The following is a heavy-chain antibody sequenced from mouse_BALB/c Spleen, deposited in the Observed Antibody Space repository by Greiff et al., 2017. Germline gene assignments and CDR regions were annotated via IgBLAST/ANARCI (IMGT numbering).Heavy chain of an antibody. J-gene: IGHJ2*01. V-gene: IGHV5-6-3*01. CDR3: AGLLYYFDY. CDR2: INSNGGST. CDR1: GFTFSSYG. Sequence: EVKLVESGGGLVQPGGSLKLSCAASGFTFSSYGMSWVRQTPDKRLELVATINSNGGSTYYPDSVKGRFTISRDNAKNTLYLQMSSLKSEDTAMYYCAGLLYYFDYWGQGTTLTVSS.